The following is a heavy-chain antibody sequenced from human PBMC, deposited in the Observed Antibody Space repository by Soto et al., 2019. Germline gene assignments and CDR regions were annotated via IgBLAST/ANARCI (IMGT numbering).Heavy chain of an antibody. V-gene: IGHV1-18*01. Sequence: ASVKVSCKASGYTFINYGIAWVRQAPGQGLEWMGWISANNGNTNYAQKLQGRVTMTTDTSTSTVYMELRSLRSDDTAVYYCARDGYFDYWGPGTLVTVS. CDR1: GYTFINYG. J-gene: IGHJ4*02. CDR2: ISANNGNT. CDR3: ARDGYFDY.